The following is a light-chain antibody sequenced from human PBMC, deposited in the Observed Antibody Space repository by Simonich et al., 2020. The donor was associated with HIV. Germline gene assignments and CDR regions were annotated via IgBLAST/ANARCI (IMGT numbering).Light chain of an antibody. Sequence: DIQMTQSPSTLSASVADRVTITCRASQTISTWLAWYQQKPGKAPKLLIYKASTLESGVPSSFSGSGSGTEFTLTISSLQPDDFATYYCQQYYSTLTFGGGTKVEIK. CDR1: QTISTW. CDR2: KAS. J-gene: IGKJ4*01. CDR3: QQYYSTLT. V-gene: IGKV1-5*03.